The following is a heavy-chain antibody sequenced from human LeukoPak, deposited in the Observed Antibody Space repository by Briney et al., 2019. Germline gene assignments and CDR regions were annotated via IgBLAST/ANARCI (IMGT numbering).Heavy chain of an antibody. D-gene: IGHD3-22*01. CDR2: ITGSEGST. Sequence: GGSLRLSCAASGFTFSNYAMSWVRQAPGKGLEWVSGITGSEGSTSYADSVKGRFTISRDNSKNTLYLQMNSLRAEDTAVYYCARGRGYYYDSSALGAFHIWGQGTMVTVSS. J-gene: IGHJ3*02. V-gene: IGHV3-23*01. CDR1: GFTFSNYA. CDR3: ARGRGYYYDSSALGAFHI.